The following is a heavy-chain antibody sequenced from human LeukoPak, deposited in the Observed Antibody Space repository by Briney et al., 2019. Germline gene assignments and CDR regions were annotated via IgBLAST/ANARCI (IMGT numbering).Heavy chain of an antibody. J-gene: IGHJ6*02. CDR2: IIPIFGTA. V-gene: IGHV1-69*13. CDR1: GGTFSSYA. CDR3: ARDVVVTARYYYYGMDV. D-gene: IGHD2-21*02. Sequence: VASVKVSCKASGGTFSSYAISWVRQAPGQGLEWMGGIIPIFGTANYAQKFQGRVTITADESTSTAYMELSSLGSEDTAVYYCARDVVVTARYYYYGMDVWGQGTTVTVSS.